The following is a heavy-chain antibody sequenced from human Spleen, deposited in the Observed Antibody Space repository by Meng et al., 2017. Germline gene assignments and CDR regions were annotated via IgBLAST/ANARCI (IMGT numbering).Heavy chain of an antibody. J-gene: IGHJ4*01. CDR3: ARDEDISAAGKLFGDY. CDR2: IDPKTGDT. Sequence: QVVLMQSGPEVKKPGASVKVSCKASGYTFAAYWIQWVRQAPGQGLEWMGRIDPKTGDTHYALKFQGRVTMTGDTSISTAYMELSGLRSDDTAMYYCARDEDISAAGKLFGDYWGHGTLVTVSS. D-gene: IGHD6-13*01. V-gene: IGHV1-2*06. CDR1: GYTFAAYW.